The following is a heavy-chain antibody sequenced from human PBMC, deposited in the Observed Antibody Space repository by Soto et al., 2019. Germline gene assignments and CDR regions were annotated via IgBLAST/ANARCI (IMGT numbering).Heavy chain of an antibody. CDR3: ARSQGSSTSLEIYYYYYYGMDV. D-gene: IGHD2-2*01. CDR1: GGTFGSYA. Sequence: QVQLVQSGAEVKKPGSSVKVSCKASGGTFGSYAISWVRQAPGQGLEWMGGIIPITATANYAQKFQGRVTITADESTSTASMQLSSLRSEDTAMYYCARSQGSSTSLEIYYYYYYGMDVWGQGTTVTVSS. J-gene: IGHJ6*02. V-gene: IGHV1-69*01. CDR2: IIPITATA.